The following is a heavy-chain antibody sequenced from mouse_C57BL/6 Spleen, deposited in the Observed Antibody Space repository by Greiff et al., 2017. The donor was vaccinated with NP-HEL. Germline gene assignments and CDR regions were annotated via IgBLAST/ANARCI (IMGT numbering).Heavy chain of an antibody. D-gene: IGHD2-5*01. J-gene: IGHJ2*01. CDR3: AQAYYSNYYFDY. Sequence: EVKLVESGAELVKPGASVKLSCTASGFNIKDYYMHWVKQRTEQGLEWIGRIDPEDGETKYAPKFQGKATITADTSSNTAYLQLSSLTSEDTAVYYCAQAYYSNYYFDYWGQGTTLTVSS. CDR2: IDPEDGET. CDR1: GFNIKDYY. V-gene: IGHV14-2*01.